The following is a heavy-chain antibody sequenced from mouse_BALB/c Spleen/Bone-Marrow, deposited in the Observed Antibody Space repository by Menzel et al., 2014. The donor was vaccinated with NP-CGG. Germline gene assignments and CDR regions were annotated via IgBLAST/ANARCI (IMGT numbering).Heavy chain of an antibody. V-gene: IGHV3-1*02. CDR3: VRETKVVADFDY. D-gene: IGHD1-1*01. CDR2: IHYSGNT. Sequence: EVKLMESGPDLVKPSQSLSLTCTVTGYSITSGYGWHWIQQFPGNKLEWMGYIHYSGNTDYNPSLKSRISITRDTSKNQFFLQLNSVTTEDTATYYCVRETKVVADFDYWGQGTTLTVSS. CDR1: GYSITSGYG. J-gene: IGHJ2*01.